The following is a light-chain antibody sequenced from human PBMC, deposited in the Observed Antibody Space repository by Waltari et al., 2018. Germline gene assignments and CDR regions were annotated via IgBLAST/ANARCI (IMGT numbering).Light chain of an antibody. J-gene: IGLJ2*01. Sequence: QSALTQPRSVSGSPGQSVTISCTGTSSDVGGYDYVSWYQHHPGKAPKLMICEVTKRPSGVPDRFSCSKSGNTASLTISGLQAEDEADYYCCSYAGRYTHVVFGGGTKLTVL. V-gene: IGLV2-11*01. CDR2: EVT. CDR3: CSYAGRYTHVV. CDR1: SSDVGGYDY.